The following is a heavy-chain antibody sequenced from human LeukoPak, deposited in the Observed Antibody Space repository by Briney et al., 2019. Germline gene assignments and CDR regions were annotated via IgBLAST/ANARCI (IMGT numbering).Heavy chain of an antibody. D-gene: IGHD6-19*01. V-gene: IGHV4-59*08. CDR2: IHYNGIT. CDR3: ARASYSSGWYGVRYYFDY. Sequence: SETLSLTCTVSGSMYNYYWSWIRQPPGKGLEWIGYIHYNGITNYNPSLKSRVTISVDTSKNQLSLKLSSVAVADTAVYYCARASYSSGWYGVRYYFDYWGQGTLVTVSS. CDR1: GSMYNYY. J-gene: IGHJ4*02.